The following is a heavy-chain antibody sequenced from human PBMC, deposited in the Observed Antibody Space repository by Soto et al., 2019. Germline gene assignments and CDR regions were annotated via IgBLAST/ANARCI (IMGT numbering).Heavy chain of an antibody. V-gene: IGHV4-61*01. J-gene: IGHJ4*02. D-gene: IGHD3-10*01. CDR2: VYYRDTT. CDR1: GDSVSSGSFY. Sequence: QVQLQESGPGLVKPSETLSLTCAVSGDSVSSGSFYWSWIRQPPGKGLEWIGYVYYRDTTNYNPSLKSRVTISVDTSKNQFSLRVSSVTAADTALYYCARDFGSGYFDYWGQGTLVTVSS. CDR3: ARDFGSGYFDY.